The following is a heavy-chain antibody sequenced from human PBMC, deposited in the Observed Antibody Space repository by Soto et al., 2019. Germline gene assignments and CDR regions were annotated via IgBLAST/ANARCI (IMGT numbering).Heavy chain of an antibody. CDR3: ARDRGYRSGAFDI. CDR1: GYTFTGYY. J-gene: IGHJ3*02. V-gene: IGHV1-2*02. CDR2: INPNSGGT. Sequence: ASVKVSCKASGYTFTGYYMHWVRQAPGQGLEWMGWINPNSGGTNYAQKFQGRVTMTRDTSISTAYMELSRLRSDETAVYYCARDRGYRSGAFDIWGQGKMVTVSS. D-gene: IGHD6-19*01.